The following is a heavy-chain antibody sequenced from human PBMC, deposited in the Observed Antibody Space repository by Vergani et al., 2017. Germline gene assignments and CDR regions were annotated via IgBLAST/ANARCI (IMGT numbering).Heavy chain of an antibody. V-gene: IGHV3-53*01. D-gene: IGHD3-10*02. CDR3: ARVVRAVLYYYYYYMDV. J-gene: IGHJ6*03. CDR1: GFTVSSNY. Sequence: EVQLVESGGGLIQPGGSLRLSCAASGFTVSSNYMSWVRQAPGKGLEWVSVIYSGGSTYYADSVKGRFTISRDNSKNTLYLQMNSLRAEDTAVYYCARVVRAVLYYYYYYMDVWGKGTTVTVSS. CDR2: IYSGGST.